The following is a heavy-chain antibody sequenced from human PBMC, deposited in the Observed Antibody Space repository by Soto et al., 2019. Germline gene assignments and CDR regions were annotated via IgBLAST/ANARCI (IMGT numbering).Heavy chain of an antibody. Sequence: GESLKISCKGSTYTFSTYWIAWVRQMPGKGLEWMGMIYPGDSDTKYGPSFQGQVTISADKSISTAYLQWSSLKASDTAIYDCASLSRSDSNSAFDYWGLGTLVTVSS. CDR2: IYPGDSDT. CDR1: TYTFSTYW. J-gene: IGHJ4*02. D-gene: IGHD3-22*01. V-gene: IGHV5-51*01. CDR3: ASLSRSDSNSAFDY.